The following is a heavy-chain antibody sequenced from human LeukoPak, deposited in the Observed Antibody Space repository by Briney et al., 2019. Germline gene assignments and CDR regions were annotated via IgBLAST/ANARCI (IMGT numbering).Heavy chain of an antibody. V-gene: IGHV3-64D*06. D-gene: IGHD6-13*01. CDR3: ARLAAAGHSDF. J-gene: IGHJ4*02. CDR2: ISSNGRDA. CDR1: EFTFGTYA. Sequence: GGSLRLSYSASEFTFGTYAMLWVRQAPGNGLEYVSAISSNGRDAYYAASVRGRFSISRVNSNNTLYLQMSSLRPEDTAMYYCARLAAAGHSDFWGQGALVAVSS.